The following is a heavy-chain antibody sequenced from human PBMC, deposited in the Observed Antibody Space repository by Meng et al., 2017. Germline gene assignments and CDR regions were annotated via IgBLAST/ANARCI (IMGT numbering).Heavy chain of an antibody. J-gene: IGHJ4*02. Sequence: QVQLQESGPGLVKPSETLSRTCTVSGGSISSYYWSWIRQPPGKGLEWIGYIYYSGSTNYNPSLKSRVTISVDTSKNQFSLKLSSVTAADTAVYYCARVEMATIGVFDYWGQGTLVTVSS. CDR1: GGSISSYY. V-gene: IGHV4-59*01. CDR2: IYYSGST. CDR3: ARVEMATIGVFDY. D-gene: IGHD5-24*01.